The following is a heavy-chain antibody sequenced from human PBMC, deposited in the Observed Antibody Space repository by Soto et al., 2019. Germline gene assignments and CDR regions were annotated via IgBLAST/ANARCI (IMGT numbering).Heavy chain of an antibody. Sequence: QVQLVESGGGVVQPGRSLRLSCAASGFTFSSYGMHWVRQAPGKGLEWVAVISYDGSNKYYADSVKGRFTISRDNSKNTLYLQMNSLRAEDTAVYYCAKDDDSSGWYEGEFDYWGQGTLVTVSS. CDR1: GFTFSSYG. D-gene: IGHD6-19*01. CDR2: ISYDGSNK. CDR3: AKDDDSSGWYEGEFDY. J-gene: IGHJ4*02. V-gene: IGHV3-30*18.